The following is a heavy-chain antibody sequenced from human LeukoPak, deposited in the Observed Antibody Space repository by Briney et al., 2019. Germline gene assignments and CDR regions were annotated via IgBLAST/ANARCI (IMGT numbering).Heavy chain of an antibody. CDR2: IHQDGSEK. CDR3: ARVQGRYSYDY. V-gene: IGHV3-7*03. J-gene: IGHJ4*02. Sequence: GSLRLSCAASGFTFRNYYMSWVRQAPGKGLEWVANIHQDGSEKYYVDSLKGRFTISRDNAKNSLYLQMNSLRAEDTAVYYCARVQGRYSYDYWGQGTLVTVSS. CDR1: GFTFRNYY. D-gene: IGHD2-15*01.